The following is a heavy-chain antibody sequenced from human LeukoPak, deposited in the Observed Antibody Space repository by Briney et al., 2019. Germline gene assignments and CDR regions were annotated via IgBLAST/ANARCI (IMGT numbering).Heavy chain of an antibody. V-gene: IGHV3-7*01. CDR3: ARDPFEH. CDR2: ITQGGSEK. CDR1: GFTLSNRW. J-gene: IGHJ1*01. Sequence: GGSLRLSYEASGFTLSNRWMTWVRQAPGKGLEWVATITQGGSEKFYVDSVKGRFTISGDNAKNSLYLQMNSLRAEDTAVYYCARDPFEHWGQGTPVTVSS.